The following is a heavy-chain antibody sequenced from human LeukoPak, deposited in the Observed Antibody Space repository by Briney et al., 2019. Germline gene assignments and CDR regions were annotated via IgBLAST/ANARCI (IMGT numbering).Heavy chain of an antibody. D-gene: IGHD2-15*01. CDR2: IKQDGSEK. J-gene: IGHJ3*02. CDR1: GITLSTYW. CDR3: ARGGLYWHI. V-gene: IGHV3-7*04. Sequence: GGSLRLSCAASGITLSTYWMSWVRQAPGKGLEWVANIKQDGSEKNYVDSVKGRFTISRDNAKNSLYLQMDSLRAEDTALYYCARGGLYWHIWGQGTMVTVSS.